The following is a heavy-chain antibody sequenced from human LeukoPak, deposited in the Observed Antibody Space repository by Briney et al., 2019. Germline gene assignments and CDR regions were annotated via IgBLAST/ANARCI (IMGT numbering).Heavy chain of an antibody. CDR3: ARTEGIAVAGDWFDP. J-gene: IGHJ5*02. V-gene: IGHV1-18*01. CDR2: ISAYNGNT. D-gene: IGHD6-19*01. Sequence: ASVKVSCTASGYTFTTYGISWVRQAPGQGLEWMGWISAYNGNTNYAQKLQGRVTMTTDTSTSTAYMELRSLRSDDTAVYYCARTEGIAVAGDWFDPWGQGTLVTVSS. CDR1: GYTFTTYG.